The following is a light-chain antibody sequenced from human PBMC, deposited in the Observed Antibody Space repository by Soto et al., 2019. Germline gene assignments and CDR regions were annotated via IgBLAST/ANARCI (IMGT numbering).Light chain of an antibody. J-gene: IGKJ2*01. Sequence: DIQMTQSPSTLSESVGDRVTITCRASQSISSWLAWYQQKPGKAPKLLIYKASSLESGVPSRFSGSGAGTEFTLTISSLQPDDFATYYCQQYKSYSPYTFGRGTKLEIK. CDR1: QSISSW. CDR2: KAS. V-gene: IGKV1-5*03. CDR3: QQYKSYSPYT.